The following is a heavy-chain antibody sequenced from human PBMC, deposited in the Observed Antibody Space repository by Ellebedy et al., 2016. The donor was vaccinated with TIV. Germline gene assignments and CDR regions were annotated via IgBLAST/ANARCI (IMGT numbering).Heavy chain of an antibody. CDR2: ISAYNGNT. V-gene: IGHV1-18*01. CDR1: GYTFTSYG. D-gene: IGHD3-10*01. CDR3: ASAPRSTYYYGSGSYFPPQY. J-gene: IGHJ4*02. Sequence: ASVKVSXXASGYTFTSYGISWVRQAPGQGLEWMGWISAYNGNTNYAQKLQGRVTMTTDTSTSTAYMELRSLRSDDTAVYYCASAPRSTYYYGSGSYFPPQYWGQGTLVTVSS.